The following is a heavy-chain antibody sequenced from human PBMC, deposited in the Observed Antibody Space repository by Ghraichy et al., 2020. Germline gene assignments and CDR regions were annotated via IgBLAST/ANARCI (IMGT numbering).Heavy chain of an antibody. CDR2: ISSGSTYI. V-gene: IGHV3-21*01. Sequence: GGSLRLSCAASGFTFSSYSMHWVRPAPGKGLEWVSSISSGSTYIYSAESLKGRFTVSRDNAKNSLYLQMSSLRVDDMAVYYCARGPGSGLYNSYYFDHWGQGTLVSVSS. CDR1: GFTFSSYS. D-gene: IGHD1-14*01. CDR3: ARGPGSGLYNSYYFDH. J-gene: IGHJ4*02.